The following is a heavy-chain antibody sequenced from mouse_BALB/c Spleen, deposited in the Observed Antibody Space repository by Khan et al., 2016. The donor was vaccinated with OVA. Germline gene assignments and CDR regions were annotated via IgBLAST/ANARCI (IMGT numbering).Heavy chain of an antibody. Sequence: EVQLQESGPGLVKPSQSLALTCTVSGSSIPSDYAWNWIRQFPGSKLGWMGYIRNSGNTSYNPSPKSRITITRDTSKNQFFLQLNSVTTEDTATYYCARDGNWYFDVWGAGTTVTVSS. V-gene: IGHV3-2*02. CDR2: IRNSGNT. CDR3: ARDGNWYFDV. J-gene: IGHJ1*01. CDR1: GSSIPSDYA. D-gene: IGHD2-1*01.